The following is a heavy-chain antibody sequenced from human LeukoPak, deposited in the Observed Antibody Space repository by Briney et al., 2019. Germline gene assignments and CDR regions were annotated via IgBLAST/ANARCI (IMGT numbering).Heavy chain of an antibody. CDR3: AGGGSYRMYYFDY. D-gene: IGHD1-26*01. CDR2: IIPIFGTA. J-gene: IGHJ4*02. V-gene: IGHV1-69*06. Sequence: GASVKVSCKASGGTFSSYAISWVRQAPGQGLEWMGGIIPIFGTANYAQKFQGRVTITADKSTSTAYMELSGLRSEDTAVYYCAGGGSYRMYYFDYWGQGTLVTVSS. CDR1: GGTFSSYA.